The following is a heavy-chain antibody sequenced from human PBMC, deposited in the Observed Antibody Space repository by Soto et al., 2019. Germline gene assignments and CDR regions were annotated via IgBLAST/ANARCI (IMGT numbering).Heavy chain of an antibody. CDR1: GGSISSGGYY. D-gene: IGHD3-3*01. Sequence: SETLSLTCTVSGGSISSGGYYWSWIRQHPGKGLEWIGYIYYSGSTYYNPSLKSRVTISVDTSKNQFSLKLSSVTAADTAVYYCARGSITIFGVVNHFDYWGQGTLVTVSS. CDR2: IYYSGST. J-gene: IGHJ4*02. V-gene: IGHV4-31*03. CDR3: ARGSITIFGVVNHFDY.